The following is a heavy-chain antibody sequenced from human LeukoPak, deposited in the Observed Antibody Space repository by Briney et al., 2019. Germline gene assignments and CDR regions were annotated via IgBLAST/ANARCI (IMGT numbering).Heavy chain of an antibody. CDR1: GLTFNNYW. D-gene: IGHD3-3*01. CDR3: ARVMSGYYVVLDI. J-gene: IGHJ3*02. Sequence: GGSLRLSCAASGLTFNNYWMHWVRQAPGKGLVWVSRIRTDGLETSYADSVEGRFTVSRDNAKNTLYLQMNSLRAEDTAVYYCARVMSGYYVVLDIWGQGTMVTVSS. CDR2: IRTDGLET. V-gene: IGHV3-74*01.